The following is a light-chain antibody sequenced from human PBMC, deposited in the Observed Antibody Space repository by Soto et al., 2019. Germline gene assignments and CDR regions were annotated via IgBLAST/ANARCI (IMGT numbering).Light chain of an antibody. Sequence: EIVLTQSPGTLSLSPGERAILSCRASQSLSSDFLAWYQQKPGQAPRLLIYSSSNRATGIPDRFSGSGSGTDFTLTISRLEPADCAVYYCQQYGRSPLTFGGGTKVEIK. CDR3: QQYGRSPLT. V-gene: IGKV3-20*01. CDR1: QSLSSDF. J-gene: IGKJ4*01. CDR2: SSS.